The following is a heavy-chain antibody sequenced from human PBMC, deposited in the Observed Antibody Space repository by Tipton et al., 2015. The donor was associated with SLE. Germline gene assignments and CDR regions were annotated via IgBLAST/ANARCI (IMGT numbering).Heavy chain of an antibody. J-gene: IGHJ4*02. CDR3: ARQAHDTGWYEHFDH. CDR1: GGSIMNTHYS. Sequence: TLSLTCTVSGGSIMNTHYSWGWVRQPPGKGLDRIGTMYFSGNTYYNPSLKSRVAISLDTSKNQLSLNLSSVTAADTAVYYCARQAHDTGWYEHFDHWGQGTLVAVSS. CDR2: MYFSGNT. V-gene: IGHV4-39*07. D-gene: IGHD6-19*01.